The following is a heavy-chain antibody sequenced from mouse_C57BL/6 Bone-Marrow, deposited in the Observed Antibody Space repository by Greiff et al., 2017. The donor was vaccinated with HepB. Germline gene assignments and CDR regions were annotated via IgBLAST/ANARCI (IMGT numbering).Heavy chain of an antibody. Sequence: EVKLMESGGDLVKPGGSLKLSCAASGFTFSSYGMSWVRQTPDKRLEWVATISSGGSYTYYPDSVKGRFTISRDNAKNTLYLQMSSLKSEDTAMYYCARQVLPYFDYWGQGTTLTVSS. D-gene: IGHD1-1*01. CDR3: ARQVLPYFDY. J-gene: IGHJ2*01. CDR1: GFTFSSYG. CDR2: ISSGGSYT. V-gene: IGHV5-6*01.